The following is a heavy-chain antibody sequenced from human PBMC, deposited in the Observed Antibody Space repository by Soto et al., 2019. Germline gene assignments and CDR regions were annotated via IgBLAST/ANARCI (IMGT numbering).Heavy chain of an antibody. J-gene: IGHJ4*02. CDR1: GGSISSYF. D-gene: IGHD3-10*01. CDR2: MYTSGIT. V-gene: IGHV4-4*07. CDR3: ARESGSYRLLDY. Sequence: SETLSLTCSVSGGSISSYFWSWIRQPAGKGLEWIGRMYTSGITNYNPSLKSRVIMSVDTSKNQFSLKLSSVTAADTAVYYCARESGSYRLLDYWGPGTLVTVSS.